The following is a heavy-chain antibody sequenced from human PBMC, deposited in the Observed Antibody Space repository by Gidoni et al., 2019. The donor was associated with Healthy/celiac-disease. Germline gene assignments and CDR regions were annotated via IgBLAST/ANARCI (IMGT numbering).Heavy chain of an antibody. Sequence: GQAPGKGLEWVSYISSSGSTIYYADSVKGRFTISRDNAKNSLYLQMNSLRAEDTAVYYCAGYSSSWYGSGIWGQGTMVTVSS. CDR2: ISSSGSTI. J-gene: IGHJ3*02. V-gene: IGHV3-11*01. CDR3: AGYSSSWYGSGI. D-gene: IGHD6-13*01.